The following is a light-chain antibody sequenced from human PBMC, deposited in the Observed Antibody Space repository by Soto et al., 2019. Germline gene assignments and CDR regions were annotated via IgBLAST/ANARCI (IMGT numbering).Light chain of an antibody. V-gene: IGKV3-20*01. CDR2: GAS. CDR3: QQYDSSAPVT. CDR1: QSVGSY. J-gene: IGKJ2*01. Sequence: DIELTQSPGTLSLSPGERVTLSCRASQSVGSYLAWYQQKPGQAPRLLIYGASSRSTGIPDRFSGSGSGTDVIPIIIRLEPEDYAVYYCQQYDSSAPVTFGHGTKLDIK.